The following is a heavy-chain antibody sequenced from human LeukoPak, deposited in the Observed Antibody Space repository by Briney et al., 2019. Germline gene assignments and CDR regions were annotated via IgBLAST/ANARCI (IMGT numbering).Heavy chain of an antibody. CDR2: IIPIFGIA. Sequence: SVKVSCKASGGTFSSYAISWVRQAPGQGLEWMGRIIPIFGIANYAQKFQGRATITADKSTSTAYMELSSLRSEDTAVYYCARDEDSYYDFWSGSYGMDVWGQGTTVTVSS. D-gene: IGHD3-3*01. V-gene: IGHV1-69*04. J-gene: IGHJ6*02. CDR3: ARDEDSYYDFWSGSYGMDV. CDR1: GGTFSSYA.